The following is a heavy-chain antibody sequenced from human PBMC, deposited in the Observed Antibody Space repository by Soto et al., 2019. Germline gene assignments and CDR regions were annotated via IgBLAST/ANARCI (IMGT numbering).Heavy chain of an antibody. CDR1: GYTFTSYG. CDR3: ARDIEIQLWLQGGPYGYYYGMDV. Sequence: QVQLVQSGAEVKKPGASVKVSCKASGYTFTSYGISWVRQAPGQGLEWMGWISAYNGNTNYAQKLQGRVTMTTDTSTSTAYMELRSLRSDDTAVYYCARDIEIQLWLQGGPYGYYYGMDVWGQGTTFTVSS. D-gene: IGHD5-18*01. CDR2: ISAYNGNT. V-gene: IGHV1-18*04. J-gene: IGHJ6*02.